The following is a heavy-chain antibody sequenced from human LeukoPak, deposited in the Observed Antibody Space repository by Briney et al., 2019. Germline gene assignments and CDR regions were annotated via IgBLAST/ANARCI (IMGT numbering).Heavy chain of an antibody. CDR2: IYYSGST. J-gene: IGHJ4*02. V-gene: IGHV4-39*01. Sequence: SETLSLTCTVSGGSISSSSYYWGWIRQPPGKGLEWIGSIYYSGSTYYNPSLKSRVTISVDTSKNPFSLKLSSVTAADTAVYYCASVPLKLVRRVYWGQGTLVTVSS. CDR1: GGSISSSSYY. CDR3: ASVPLKLVRRVY. D-gene: IGHD6-6*01.